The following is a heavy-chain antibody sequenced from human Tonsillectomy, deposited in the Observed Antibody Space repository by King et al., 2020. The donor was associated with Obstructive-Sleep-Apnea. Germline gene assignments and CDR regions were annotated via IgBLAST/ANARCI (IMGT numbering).Heavy chain of an antibody. J-gene: IGHJ4*02. Sequence: QLQESGPGLVKPSQTLSLTCTVSGDSISSGGYYWSWIRQPPGKGLEWIGYIYYSGSTYYDPSLKSRVSISVDTSKNQFSLKLTSVTAAETAMYYCARGYCSSTSCYEVGVSRLFDYWGRGTLVTVSS. CDR2: IYYSGST. CDR3: ARGYCSSTSCYEVGVSRLFDY. CDR1: GDSISSGGYY. V-gene: IGHV4-30-4*01. D-gene: IGHD2-2*01.